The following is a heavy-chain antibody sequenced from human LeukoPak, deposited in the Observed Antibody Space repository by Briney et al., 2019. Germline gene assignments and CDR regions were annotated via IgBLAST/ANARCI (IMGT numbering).Heavy chain of an antibody. D-gene: IGHD2-15*01. V-gene: IGHV1-18*01. J-gene: IGHJ3*02. CDR2: ISAYNGNT. CDR3: ARALYCSGGSCYPVSVGDI. Sequence: ASVKVSCEASGYTFTSYGISWVRQAPGQGLEWMGWISAYNGNTNYAQKLQGRVTMTTDTSTSTAYMELRSLRSDDTAVYYCARALYCSGGSCYPVSVGDIWGQGTMVTVSS. CDR1: GYTFTSYG.